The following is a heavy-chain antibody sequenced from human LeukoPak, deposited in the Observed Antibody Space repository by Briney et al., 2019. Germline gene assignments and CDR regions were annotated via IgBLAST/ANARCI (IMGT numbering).Heavy chain of an antibody. D-gene: IGHD6-19*01. CDR2: IKQDGSEI. CDR1: GFTFSRYW. Sequence: GGSLRLSCAASGFTFSRYWMTWVRQVPGKGLEWVANIKQDGSEIHYVDSVKGRFTISRDNAKNSLYLQMNSLRAEDTAVYYCATLASGWYGGGYFDYWGQGTLVTVSS. V-gene: IGHV3-7*01. J-gene: IGHJ4*02. CDR3: ATLASGWYGGGYFDY.